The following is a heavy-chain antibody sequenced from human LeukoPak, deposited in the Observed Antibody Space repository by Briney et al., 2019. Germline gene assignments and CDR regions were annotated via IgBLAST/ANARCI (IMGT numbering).Heavy chain of an antibody. CDR1: GFTFSSYA. Sequence: GGSLRLSCAASGFTFSSYAMSWVRQAPGKGLEWVANIKQDGSEKYYVDSVKGRFTISRDNAKNSLFLQMNSLRAEDTAVYYCASLSSIVATYWGQGTLVTVSS. V-gene: IGHV3-7*01. J-gene: IGHJ4*02. D-gene: IGHD5-12*01. CDR3: ASLSSIVATY. CDR2: IKQDGSEK.